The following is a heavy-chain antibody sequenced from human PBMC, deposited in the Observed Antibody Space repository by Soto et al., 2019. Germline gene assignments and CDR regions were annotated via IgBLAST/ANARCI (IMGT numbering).Heavy chain of an antibody. V-gene: IGHV4-31*03. CDR1: GGSISSGGYY. CDR2: IYYSGST. D-gene: IGHD3-22*01. J-gene: IGHJ4*02. Sequence: SETLSLTCTVSGGSISSGGYYWSWIRQHPGKGLEWIGYIYYSGSTYYNPSLKSRVTISVDTSENQFSLKLSSVTAADTAVYYCARAGGYDSIGYFYVSRLPPRSFHYRCQGTLVTLS. CDR3: ARAGGYDSIGYFYVSRLPPRSFHY.